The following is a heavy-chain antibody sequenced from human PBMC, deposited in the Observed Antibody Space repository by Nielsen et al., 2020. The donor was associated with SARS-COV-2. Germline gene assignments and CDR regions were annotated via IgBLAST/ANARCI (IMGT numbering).Heavy chain of an antibody. Sequence: SGPTLVKPTQTLTLTCTFSGFSLSTSGMRVSWIRQHPGKGLEWIGYIYYSGSSYYNPSLKSRVTISVDTSKNQFSLKLSSVTAADTAVYYCARHLRYAVGFDYWGQGTLVTVSS. V-gene: IGHV4-31*03. D-gene: IGHD3-9*01. CDR1: GFSLSTSGMR. CDR2: IYYSGSS. J-gene: IGHJ4*02. CDR3: ARHLRYAVGFDY.